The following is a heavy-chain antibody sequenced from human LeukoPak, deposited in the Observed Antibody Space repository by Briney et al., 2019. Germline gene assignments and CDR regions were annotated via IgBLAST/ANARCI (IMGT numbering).Heavy chain of an antibody. D-gene: IGHD3/OR15-3a*01. J-gene: IGHJ4*02. V-gene: IGHV3-23*01. CDR1: GFIFSSYA. CDR2: ISGNGITT. Sequence: GGSLRLSCAASGFIFSSYAMSWVRQAPGKGLEWVSGISGNGITTYYADSVKGRFTISRDKSQNTLHLQMNSLRAEDTAVYYCAKDQSIWTGYYRGPYFDYWGQGTLVTVSS. CDR3: AKDQSIWTGYYRGPYFDY.